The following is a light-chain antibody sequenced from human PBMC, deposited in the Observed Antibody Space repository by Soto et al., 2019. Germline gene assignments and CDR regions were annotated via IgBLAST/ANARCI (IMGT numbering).Light chain of an antibody. CDR1: LSVSSNY. V-gene: IGKV3-20*01. J-gene: IGKJ5*01. Sequence: EIVLTQSPGTLSLSPGERATLSCRASLSVSSNYVAWYQHKPGQAPRLLIYASSNRATGIPDRFSGSASGTDFTLTINRLEPEDFAVYYCQLYGISPHFGQGTRLEIK. CDR2: ASS. CDR3: QLYGISPH.